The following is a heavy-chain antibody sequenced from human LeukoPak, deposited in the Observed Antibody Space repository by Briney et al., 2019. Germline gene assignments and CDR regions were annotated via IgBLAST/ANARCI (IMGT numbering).Heavy chain of an antibody. CDR1: GGTFSSYA. CDR2: IIPIFGTA. J-gene: IGHJ3*02. CDR3: ARGGYCSSTSCPRAFDI. D-gene: IGHD2-2*01. V-gene: IGHV1-69*13. Sequence: SVKVSCKASGGTFSSYAISWVRQAPGQGLEWMGRIIPIFGTANYAQEFQGRVTITADESTSTAYMELSSLRSEDTAVYYCARGGYCSSTSCPRAFDIWGQGTMVTVSS.